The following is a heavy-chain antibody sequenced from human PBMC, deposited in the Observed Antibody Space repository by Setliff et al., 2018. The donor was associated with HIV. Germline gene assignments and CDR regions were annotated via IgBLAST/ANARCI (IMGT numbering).Heavy chain of an antibody. J-gene: IGHJ4*02. CDR2: IIPVGGTT. Sequence: SVKVSCKTSGGIISWVRQAPGQGLEWMGRIIPVGGTTNYAQKFQGRVTITADKSTSTVYMELSSLRSDGTAVYYCATRLSSTDPSSNSWGQGTPVTVSS. CDR1: GGI. D-gene: IGHD1-1*01. V-gene: IGHV1-69*08. CDR3: ATRLSSTDPSSNS.